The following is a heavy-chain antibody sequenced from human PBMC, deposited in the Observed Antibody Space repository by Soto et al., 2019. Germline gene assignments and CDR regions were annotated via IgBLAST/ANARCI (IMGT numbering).Heavy chain of an antibody. Sequence: EVQLVESGGGLVQPGGSLRLSCAASGFTFSSYDMHWVRQATGKGLEWVSAIGTAGDTYYPGSVKGRFTISRENAKNALDLQMNSLRAGDTAVYYCARSQPDYGYFDYWGQGTLVTVSS. V-gene: IGHV3-13*01. CDR1: GFTFSSYD. D-gene: IGHD4-17*01. CDR2: IGTAGDT. J-gene: IGHJ4*02. CDR3: ARSQPDYGYFDY.